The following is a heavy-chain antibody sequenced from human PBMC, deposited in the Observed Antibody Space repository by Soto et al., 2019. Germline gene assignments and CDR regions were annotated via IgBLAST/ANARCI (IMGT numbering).Heavy chain of an antibody. CDR3: ARDLRVAAAGTGYYYGMDV. D-gene: IGHD6-13*01. CDR2: IYSGGST. V-gene: IGHV3-53*01. J-gene: IGHJ6*02. Sequence: GGSLRLSCAASGFTVSSNYMSWVRQAPGKGLEWVSVIYSGGSTYYADSVKGRFTISRDNSKNTLYLQMNSLRAEDTAVYYCARDLRVAAAGTGYYYGMDVWGQGTTVTVSS. CDR1: GFTVSSNY.